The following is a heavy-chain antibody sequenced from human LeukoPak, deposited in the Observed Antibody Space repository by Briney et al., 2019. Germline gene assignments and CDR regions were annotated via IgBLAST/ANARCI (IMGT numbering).Heavy chain of an antibody. V-gene: IGHV3-21*01. D-gene: IGHD3-22*01. J-gene: IGHJ4*02. Sequence: GGSLRLSCAASGFTFSSYGMHWVRQAPGKGLEWVSSISSSSSYIYYADSVKGRFTISRDNAKNSLYLQMNSLRAEDTAVYYCARRPFGDSSGYYPDYYFDYWGQGTLVTVSS. CDR3: ARRPFGDSSGYYPDYYFDY. CDR1: GFTFSSYG. CDR2: ISSSSSYI.